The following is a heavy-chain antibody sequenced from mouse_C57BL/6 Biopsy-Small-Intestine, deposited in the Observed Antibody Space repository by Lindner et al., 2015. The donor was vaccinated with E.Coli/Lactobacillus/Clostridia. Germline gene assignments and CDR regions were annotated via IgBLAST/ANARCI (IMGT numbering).Heavy chain of an antibody. CDR1: GYTFTDYE. D-gene: IGHD1-1*01. CDR2: IDPETGGT. J-gene: IGHJ2*01. CDR3: TRRVISTVVAPGFDS. Sequence: VQLQESGAELVRPGASVTLSCKASGYTFTDYEMHWVKQTPVHGLEWIGGIDPETGGTAYNQKFKGKAILTADKSSSTAYMELRSLTSEDSAAHYCTRRVISTVVAPGFDSWGQGTTLTVSS. V-gene: IGHV1-15*01.